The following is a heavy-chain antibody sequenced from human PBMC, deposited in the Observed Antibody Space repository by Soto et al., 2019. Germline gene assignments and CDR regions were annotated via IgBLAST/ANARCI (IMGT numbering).Heavy chain of an antibody. V-gene: IGHV1-46*01. D-gene: IGHD3-22*01. CDR1: GYTFTSYY. Sequence: ASVKVSCKASGYTFTSYYMHWVRQAPGQGLECMGIINPSGGSTSYAQKFQGRVTMTRDTSTSTVYMELSSLRSEDTAGYYCARDPGGYYPSGWFDAWGQGILVTVSS. CDR3: ARDPGGYYPSGWFDA. CDR2: INPSGGST. J-gene: IGHJ5*02.